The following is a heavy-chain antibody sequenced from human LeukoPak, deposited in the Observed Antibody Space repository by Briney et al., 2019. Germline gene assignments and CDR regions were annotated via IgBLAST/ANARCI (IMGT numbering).Heavy chain of an antibody. D-gene: IGHD3-3*01. CDR1: GGSISSYC. V-gene: IGHV4-59*01. J-gene: IGHJ4*02. CDR3: ARGERSGDFWSGYYLN. CDR2: IYYSGST. Sequence: SETLSLTCTVSGGSISSYCWSWIRQPPGKGLEWTGYIYYSGSTNYNPSLKSRVTISVDTSKNQFSLKLSSVTAADTAVYYCARGERSGDFWSGYYLNWGQGTLVTVSS.